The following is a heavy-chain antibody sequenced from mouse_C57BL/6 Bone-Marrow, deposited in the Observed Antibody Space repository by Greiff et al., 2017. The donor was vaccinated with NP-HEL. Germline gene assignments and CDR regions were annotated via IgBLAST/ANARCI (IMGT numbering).Heavy chain of an antibody. CDR1: GFSFNTYA. CDR3: ARHRMDY. Sequence: EVQGVESGGGLVQPKGSLKLSCAASGFSFNTYAMNWVRQAPGKGLEWVARIRSKSNNYATYYADSGKDRFTISRYDSESMSYLQMNNLKTDDTAMYYCARHRMDYWGQGTSVTVSS. CDR2: IRSKSNNYAT. J-gene: IGHJ4*01. V-gene: IGHV10-1*01.